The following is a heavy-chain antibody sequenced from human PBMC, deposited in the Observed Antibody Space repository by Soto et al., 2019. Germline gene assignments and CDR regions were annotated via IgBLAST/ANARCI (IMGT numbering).Heavy chain of an antibody. CDR1: GFTFSSYW. Sequence: GGSLRLSCAASGFTFSSYWMNWVRQAPGKGLEWVANIKEDGSDKHYVASVKGRFTISRDNAKNSLFLRMNSLRAEDTAVYYCVTDQDYSKDYWGQGTLVTVSS. V-gene: IGHV3-7*01. J-gene: IGHJ4*02. D-gene: IGHD4-4*01. CDR2: IKEDGSDK. CDR3: VTDQDYSKDY.